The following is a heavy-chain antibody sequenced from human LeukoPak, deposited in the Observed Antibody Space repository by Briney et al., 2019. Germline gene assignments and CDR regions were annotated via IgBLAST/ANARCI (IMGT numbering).Heavy chain of an antibody. V-gene: IGHV1-69*13. J-gene: IGHJ4*02. D-gene: IGHD3-22*01. Sequence: ASVKVSCKASGYTFTSYGISWVRQAPGQGLEWMGGITAIFRTANYAQKFQGRVTVTADEFTSTVYMELSSLRSEDTAVYYCARHSGYHSTMYLDYWGQGTLVTVSS. CDR1: GYTFTSYG. CDR2: ITAIFRTA. CDR3: ARHSGYHSTMYLDY.